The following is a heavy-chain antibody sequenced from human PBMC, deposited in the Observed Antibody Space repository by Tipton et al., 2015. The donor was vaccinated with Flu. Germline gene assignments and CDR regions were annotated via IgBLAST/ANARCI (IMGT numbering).Heavy chain of an antibody. CDR1: GFTFSSYA. CDR3: ARLDGSGTYHPNFDY. Sequence: GSLRLSCAASGFTFSSYAMTWVRQAPGKGLEWVSLISGSGGSTYYADSVKGRFTISRDNSKNTLFLQMNSLRVDDTAVYYCARLDGSGTYHPNFDYWGQGTLVPVSS. V-gene: IGHV3-23*01. D-gene: IGHD3-10*01. J-gene: IGHJ4*02. CDR2: ISGSGGST.